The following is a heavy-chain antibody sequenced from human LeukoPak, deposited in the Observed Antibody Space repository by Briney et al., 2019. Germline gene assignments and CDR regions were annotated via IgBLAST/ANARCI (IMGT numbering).Heavy chain of an antibody. CDR3: ARGSHYYDSSGYPYYYYYYMDV. D-gene: IGHD3-22*01. CDR2: IIPIFGTA. CDR1: GGTFSSYA. Sequence: SVKASCKASGGTFSSYAISWVRQAPGQGLEWMGGIIPIFGTANYAQKFQGRVTITADESTSTAYMELSSLRSEDTAVYYCARGSHYYDSSGYPYYYYYYMDVWGKGTTVTVSS. V-gene: IGHV1-69*13. J-gene: IGHJ6*03.